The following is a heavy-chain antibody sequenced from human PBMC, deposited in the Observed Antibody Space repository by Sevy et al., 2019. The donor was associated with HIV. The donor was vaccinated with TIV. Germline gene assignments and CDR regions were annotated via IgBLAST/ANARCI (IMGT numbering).Heavy chain of an antibody. Sequence: LLQASETLSLTCTVTGDSMNTYYWAWIRQPPGKSLEWVGYILYSGSTEYSPSLKSRVTMALDKSKNEVSLRLSSVTAADTAVYYWARLVPGDNWFDPWGQGRLVTVSS. CDR1: GDSMNTYY. CDR3: ARLVPGDNWFDP. V-gene: IGHV4-59*01. J-gene: IGHJ5*02. D-gene: IGHD2-8*02. CDR2: ILYSGST.